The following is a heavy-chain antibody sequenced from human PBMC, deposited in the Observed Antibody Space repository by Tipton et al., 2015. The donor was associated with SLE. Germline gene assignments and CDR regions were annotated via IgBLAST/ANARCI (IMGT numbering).Heavy chain of an antibody. CDR1: GGSFSGYY. D-gene: IGHD6-19*01. CDR2: INHSGST. Sequence: TLSLTCAVYGGSFSGYYWSWIRQPPGKGLEWIGEINHSGSTNYNPSLKSRVTISVDTSKNQFSLKLSSVTAADTAVYYCASCAAVAGRGFDYWGQGTLVTVSS. CDR3: ASCAAVAGRGFDY. V-gene: IGHV4-34*01. J-gene: IGHJ4*02.